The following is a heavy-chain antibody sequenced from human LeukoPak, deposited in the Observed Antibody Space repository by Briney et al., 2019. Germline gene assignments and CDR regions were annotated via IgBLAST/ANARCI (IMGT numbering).Heavy chain of an antibody. CDR3: ARAGAAGMDV. CDR1: GFTFSSYE. CDR2: ISSSGSTI. D-gene: IGHD6-25*01. Sequence: GGSLRLSCAASGFTFSSYEMNWVRQAPGKGLEWVSYISSSGSTIYYADSVKGRFTISRDNAKNSLYLQMNSLRAEDTAVYYCARAGAAGMDVWGQGTTVTVSS. V-gene: IGHV3-48*03. J-gene: IGHJ6*02.